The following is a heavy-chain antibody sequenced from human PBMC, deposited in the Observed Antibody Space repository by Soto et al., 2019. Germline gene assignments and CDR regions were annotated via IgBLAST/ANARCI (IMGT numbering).Heavy chain of an antibody. CDR2: MDPKSGNT. CDR3: ARGRGWRDY. V-gene: IGHV1-8*01. CDR1: GYTFTNYD. J-gene: IGHJ4*02. D-gene: IGHD2-15*01. Sequence: QVQLVQSGAEVKKPGASVKVSCKASGYTFTNYDINWVRQAPGQGLEWMGWMDPKSGNTDYAQKFQGRVTIPRNTSISTAYLEVSSLSSEYTAVYFCARGRGWRDYWGQGTLVTVSS.